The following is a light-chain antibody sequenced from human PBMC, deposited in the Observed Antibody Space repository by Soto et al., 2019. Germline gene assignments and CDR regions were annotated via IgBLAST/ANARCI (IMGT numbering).Light chain of an antibody. V-gene: IGKV3-20*01. CDR3: QQHGSSPWM. CDR1: QSVSSNY. CDR2: GAS. J-gene: IGKJ1*01. Sequence: EFVLTQSPGTLSLSPGERATLSCRASQSVSSNYVAWYQQIPGQTPRLLIYGASSRATGIPDRFSGSGSGTDFTLTISRLEPEDFEVYYCQQHGSSPWMFGQGTKVDIK.